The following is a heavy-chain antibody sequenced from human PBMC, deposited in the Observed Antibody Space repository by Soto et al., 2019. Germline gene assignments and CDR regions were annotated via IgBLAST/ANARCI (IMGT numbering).Heavy chain of an antibody. Sequence: GCSCSSSYYCGWKRQPPGKGLEWIGNIYYSGSTYYNPSLKSRVTISVDTSKNQFSLKLTSVTAADTAVYYFVTSLTRYYNYFDYPGQRTLVTVPS. CDR3: VTSLTRYYNYFDY. CDR2: IYYSGST. D-gene: IGHD3-9*01. J-gene: IGHJ4*02. CDR1: GCSCSSSYY. V-gene: IGHV4-39*01.